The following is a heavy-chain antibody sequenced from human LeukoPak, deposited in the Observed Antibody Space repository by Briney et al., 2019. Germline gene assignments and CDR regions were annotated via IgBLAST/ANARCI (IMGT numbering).Heavy chain of an antibody. CDR3: ARGYDY. CDR2: IKQDGSEK. CDR1: GFTLSSYW. D-gene: IGHD5-18*01. J-gene: IGHJ4*02. V-gene: IGHV3-7*02. Sequence: GGSLRLSCVASGFTLSSYWMSWVRQAPGKGQEWVASIKQDGSEKYYVDSVKGRFTISRDNAKNSLYLQMNSLRAEDTAVYYCARGYDYWGQGTLVTVSS.